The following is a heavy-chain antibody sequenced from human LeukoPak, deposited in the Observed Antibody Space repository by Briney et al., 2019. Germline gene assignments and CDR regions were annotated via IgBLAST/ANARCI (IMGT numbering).Heavy chain of an antibody. V-gene: IGHV4-59*01. Sequence: SGTLSLTCTVSGGSISSYLWNWIRQPPGKGLEWIGYTHYSGSTNYNPSLKSRVTMSLDTSKNQFSLKLSSVTAADTAVYYCARGFRGYSGYDWYFDYWGQGILVTVSS. CDR3: ARGFRGYSGYDWYFDY. J-gene: IGHJ4*02. D-gene: IGHD5-12*01. CDR1: GGSISSYL. CDR2: THYSGST.